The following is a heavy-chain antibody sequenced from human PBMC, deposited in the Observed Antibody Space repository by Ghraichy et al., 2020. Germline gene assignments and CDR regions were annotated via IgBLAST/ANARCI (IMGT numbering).Heavy chain of an antibody. CDR1: GFTFSSYW. J-gene: IGHJ3*02. CDR2: IKQDGSEK. CDR3: ARRGVVPAAILIPVRPYGFDI. V-gene: IGHV3-7*01. Sequence: GGSLRLSCAASGFTFSSYWMSWVRQAPGKGLEWVANIKQDGSEKYYVDSVKGRFTISRDNAKNSLYLQMNSLRAEDTAVYYCARRGVVPAAILIPVRPYGFDIWGQGTMVTVSS. D-gene: IGHD2-2*01.